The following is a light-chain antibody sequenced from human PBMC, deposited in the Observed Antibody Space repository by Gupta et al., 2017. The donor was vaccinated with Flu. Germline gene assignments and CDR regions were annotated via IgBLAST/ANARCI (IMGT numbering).Light chain of an antibody. CDR3: QQYGSSPSIT. Sequence: EIVLTQSPGTLSLSPGERATLSCRASQSVSSSYLAWYQQKPGQAPRLLIYGASSRATGIPDRFSGSGYGTDFTLTISRREPEDLAVYYCQQYGSSPSITFGQGTRLEIK. CDR1: QSVSSSY. J-gene: IGKJ5*01. CDR2: GAS. V-gene: IGKV3-20*01.